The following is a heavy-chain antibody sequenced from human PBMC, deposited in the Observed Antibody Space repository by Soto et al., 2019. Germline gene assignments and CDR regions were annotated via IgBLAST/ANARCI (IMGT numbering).Heavy chain of an antibody. J-gene: IGHJ4*02. D-gene: IGHD6-19*01. CDR3: ARGGLLPDY. V-gene: IGHV4-59*12. Sequence: PSETLSVTCTVAGGSISSYYWSWIRQPPGKGLEWIGYISHSGSTYYNPSLKSRVTISVDRSKNQFSLKLSSVTAADTAVYYCARGGLLPDYWGQGTLVTVSS. CDR1: GGSISSYY. CDR2: ISHSGST.